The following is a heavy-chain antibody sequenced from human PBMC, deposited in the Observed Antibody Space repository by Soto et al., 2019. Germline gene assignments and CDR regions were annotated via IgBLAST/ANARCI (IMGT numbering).Heavy chain of an antibody. CDR2: INHSGST. J-gene: IGHJ4*02. Sequence: PSETLSLTCAVYGGSFSGYYWSWIRQPPGKGLEWIGEINHSGSTNYNPSLKSRVTISVDTSKNQFSLKLSSVTAADTAVYYCAGRVGIFDYWGQGTLVTVSS. V-gene: IGHV4-34*01. CDR1: GGSFSGYY. CDR3: AGRVGIFDY.